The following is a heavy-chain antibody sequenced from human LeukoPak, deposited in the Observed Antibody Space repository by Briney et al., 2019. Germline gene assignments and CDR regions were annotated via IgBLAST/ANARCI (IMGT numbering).Heavy chain of an antibody. V-gene: IGHV4-59*12. J-gene: IGHJ4*02. CDR3: ARDPLEVAGEPFDF. Sequence: ETLPHACCVHGRPLSSSLCRWVRRPPARGVGWIAPNYHSGRTYYTPSLKSRVTISIDTSNNHFSLKVNTVTAADTAKYYGARDPLEVAGEPFDFWGQGTLVTVSS. D-gene: IGHD6-19*01. CDR2: NYHSGRT. CDR1: GRPLSSSL.